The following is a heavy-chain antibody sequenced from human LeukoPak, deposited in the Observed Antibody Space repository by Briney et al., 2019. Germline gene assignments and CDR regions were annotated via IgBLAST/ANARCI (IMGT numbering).Heavy chain of an antibody. V-gene: IGHV1-18*01. CDR3: AKDMWRVRGVSDY. D-gene: IGHD3-10*01. CDR2: ISAYNGNT. Sequence: GASVKVSCKTSGYTFTSYDISWVRQAPGQGLEWMGWISAYNGNTDYAQKLQGRVTMTTDTSTSTAYMELRSLRSDDTAVYYRAKDMWRVRGVSDYWGQGTLVTVSS. CDR1: GYTFTSYD. J-gene: IGHJ4*02.